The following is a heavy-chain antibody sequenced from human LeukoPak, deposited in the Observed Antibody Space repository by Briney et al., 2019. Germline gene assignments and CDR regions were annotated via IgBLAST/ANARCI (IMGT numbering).Heavy chain of an antibody. Sequence: SETLSLTCTVSGGSISSSSYYWGWIRQPPGKGLEWIGSIYYSGSTYYNPSLKSRVTISVDTSKNQFSLKLSSVTAADTAVYYCARVNWGDWIWDYWGQGTLVTVSS. CDR2: IYYSGST. J-gene: IGHJ4*02. CDR1: GGSISSSSYY. CDR3: ARVNWGDWIWDY. V-gene: IGHV4-39*07. D-gene: IGHD7-27*01.